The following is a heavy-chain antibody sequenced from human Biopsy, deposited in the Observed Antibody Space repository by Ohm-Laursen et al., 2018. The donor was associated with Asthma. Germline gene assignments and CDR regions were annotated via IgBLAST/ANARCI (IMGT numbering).Heavy chain of an antibody. CDR1: GFSFSNFA. CDR3: VRDGTDDAFDI. CDR2: ISKDASTQ. D-gene: IGHD1-1*01. Sequence: SLRLSCTASGFSFSNFAIHRVRQAPGKGLEWVGVISKDASTQDYADSVKGRFTMARDNSKNTLDLQMNSLREEDTAVYYCVRDGTDDAFDIWGQGTVVSVSS. J-gene: IGHJ3*02. V-gene: IGHV3-30*01.